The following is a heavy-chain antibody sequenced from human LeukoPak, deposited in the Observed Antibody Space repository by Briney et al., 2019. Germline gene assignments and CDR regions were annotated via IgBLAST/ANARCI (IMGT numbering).Heavy chain of an antibody. Sequence: GGSLRLSCAASGFTFSSYAMSWVRQAPGKGLEWVSHISSGSSTIYYADSVQGRFAISRDNAKNSLYLQMNSLRAEDTAVYYCARGQLTDPRIDYWGQGTLVTVSS. V-gene: IGHV3-48*04. CDR2: ISSGSSTI. D-gene: IGHD6-13*01. CDR1: GFTFSSYA. CDR3: ARGQLTDPRIDY. J-gene: IGHJ4*02.